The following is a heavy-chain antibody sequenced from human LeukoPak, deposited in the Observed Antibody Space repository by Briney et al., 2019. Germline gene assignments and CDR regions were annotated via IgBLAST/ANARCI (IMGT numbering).Heavy chain of an antibody. CDR3: ARDFAQAGYFDY. CDR1: GVTITKNY. D-gene: IGHD6-19*01. Sequence: GGSLTLSCAASGVTITKNYMTWVRQAAGKGLEWVSVIFTDGSTHYADSVKGRFIISRDNSKNTVSLQMDSLTMDDSGVYYCARDFAQAGYFDYWGRGTLVIVSS. CDR2: IFTDGST. J-gene: IGHJ4*02. V-gene: IGHV3-53*01.